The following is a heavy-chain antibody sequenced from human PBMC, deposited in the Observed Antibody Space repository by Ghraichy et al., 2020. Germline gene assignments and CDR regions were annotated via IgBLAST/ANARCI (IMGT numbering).Heavy chain of an antibody. CDR1: GFTFDDYG. Sequence: GSLRLSCAASGFTFDDYGMSWVRQAPGKGLEWVSGINWNGGSTGYADSVKGRFTISRDNAKNSLYLQMNSLRAEDTALYYCAREYCSGGSCYSGENWFDPWGQGTLVTVSS. J-gene: IGHJ5*02. D-gene: IGHD2-15*01. V-gene: IGHV3-20*04. CDR3: AREYCSGGSCYSGENWFDP. CDR2: INWNGGST.